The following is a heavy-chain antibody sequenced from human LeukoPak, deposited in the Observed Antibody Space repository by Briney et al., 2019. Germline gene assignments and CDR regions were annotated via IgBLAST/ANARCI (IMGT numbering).Heavy chain of an antibody. D-gene: IGHD3-22*01. CDR2: INWNGGST. V-gene: IGHV3-20*04. Sequence: GGSLRLSCAASGFTFDDYGMSWVRQAPGKGLEWVSGINWNGGSTGYADSVKGRFTISRDNSKNTLYLQMNSLRAEDTAVYYCAKDTPYYYDSSGYYRIYFQHWGQGTLVTVSS. CDR3: AKDTPYYYDSSGYYRIYFQH. J-gene: IGHJ1*01. CDR1: GFTFDDYG.